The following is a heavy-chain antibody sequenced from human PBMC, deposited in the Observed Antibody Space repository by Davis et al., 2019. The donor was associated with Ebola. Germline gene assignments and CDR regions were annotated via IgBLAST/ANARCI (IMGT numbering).Heavy chain of an antibody. CDR2: IYTGDSDT. J-gene: IGHJ6*04. CDR3: ARLGRYCSGGSCYYYYYGMDV. D-gene: IGHD2-15*01. CDR1: GNSFSSHW. Sequence: GESLKISCKDSGNSFSSHWIGWVRQMPGKGLEWMGIIYTGDSDTRYSPSFRGQVTISADKSISTAYLQWSSLKASDTAMYYCARLGRYCSGGSCYYYYYGMDVWGKGTTVTVSS. V-gene: IGHV5-51*01.